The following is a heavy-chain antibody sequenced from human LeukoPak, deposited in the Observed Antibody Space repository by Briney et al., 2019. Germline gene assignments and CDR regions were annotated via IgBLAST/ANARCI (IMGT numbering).Heavy chain of an antibody. D-gene: IGHD4-17*01. CDR3: ARDEGDYVLFDY. V-gene: IGHV1-2*02. J-gene: IGHJ4*02. CDR2: INPNSGGT. CDR1: GYTFTGYY. Sequence: ASVKVSCKASGYTFTGYYMHWVRQAPGQGLEWMGWINPNSGGTNYAQKFQGRVTMTRDTSISTAYMELSRLRSDGTAVYYCARDEGDYVLFDYWGQGTLVTVSS.